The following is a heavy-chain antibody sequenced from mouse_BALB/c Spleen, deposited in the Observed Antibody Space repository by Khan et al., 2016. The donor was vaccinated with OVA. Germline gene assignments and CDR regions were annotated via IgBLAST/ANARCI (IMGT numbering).Heavy chain of an antibody. CDR2: IDPNTGYI. D-gene: IGHD2-12*01. J-gene: IGHJ3*01. CDR1: GYTFITYW. CDR3: ARRELYCIFTY. Sequence: QVQLKESGAELAKPGASLKMSCTASGYTFITYWIHWVKQRPGQGLEWIGYIDPNTGYIEFNQKFKDKATLTADKSSNTAYMQLTSLTSEDSVVYNYARRELYCIFTYWGQGTLVTVSA. V-gene: IGHV1-7*01.